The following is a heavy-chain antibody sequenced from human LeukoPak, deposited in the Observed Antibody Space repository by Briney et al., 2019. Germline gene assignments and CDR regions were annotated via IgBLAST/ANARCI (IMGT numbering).Heavy chain of an antibody. Sequence: SETLSLTCTVSGGSISSSSYYWGWLRQPPGKGLEWIGSIYYSGSTYYNPSLKSRVTISVDTSKNQFSLKLSSVTAADTAVYYCARYYSRGWNYFDYWGQGTLVTVSS. V-gene: IGHV4-39*01. J-gene: IGHJ4*02. CDR1: GGSISSSSYY. D-gene: IGHD6-19*01. CDR3: ARYYSRGWNYFDY. CDR2: IYYSGST.